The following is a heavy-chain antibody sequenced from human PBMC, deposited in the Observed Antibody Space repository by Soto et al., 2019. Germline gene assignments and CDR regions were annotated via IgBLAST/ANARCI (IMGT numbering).Heavy chain of an antibody. Sequence: LPETLSLTCTVSGGSISSYYWSWIRQPPGKGLEWIGYIYYSGSTNYNPSLKSRVTISVDTSKNQFSLKLSSVTTADTALYYCARTTAVPNTLRSRYFFDYWGQGTLVTVSS. CDR3: ARTTAVPNTLRSRYFFDY. CDR1: GGSISSYY. V-gene: IGHV4-59*01. CDR2: IYYSGST. J-gene: IGHJ4*02. D-gene: IGHD4-17*01.